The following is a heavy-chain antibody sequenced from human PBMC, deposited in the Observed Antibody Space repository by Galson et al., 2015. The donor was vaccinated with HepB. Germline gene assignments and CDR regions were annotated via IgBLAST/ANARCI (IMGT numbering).Heavy chain of an antibody. J-gene: IGHJ4*02. D-gene: IGHD4-17*01. CDR2: IWYDGSKE. CDR1: GFTFSSYG. CDR3: ARGGDGDLYHFDY. Sequence: SLRLSCAASGFTFSSYGMHWVRQAPGKGLEWVAIIWYDGSKEYYADSVKGRFTISSDNSKNTLYLQMDCLRDEDTAVYYCARGGDGDLYHFDYWGQGTLVTVSS. V-gene: IGHV3-33*01.